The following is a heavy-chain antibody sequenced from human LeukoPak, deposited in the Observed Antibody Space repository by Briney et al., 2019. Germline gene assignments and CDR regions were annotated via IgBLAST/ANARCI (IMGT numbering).Heavy chain of an antibody. J-gene: IGHJ3*02. CDR3: ARERTLPGYCSSTSCSSHDAFDI. CDR1: GYTFTGYY. V-gene: IGHV1-2*02. D-gene: IGHD2-2*01. CDR2: INPNSGGT. Sequence: ASVKVSCKASGYTFTGYYMHWVRQAPGQGLEWMGWINPNSGGTNYAQKFQGRVTMTRDTSISTAYMELSRLRSDDTAVYYCARERTLPGYCSSTSCSSHDAFDIWGQGTMVTVSS.